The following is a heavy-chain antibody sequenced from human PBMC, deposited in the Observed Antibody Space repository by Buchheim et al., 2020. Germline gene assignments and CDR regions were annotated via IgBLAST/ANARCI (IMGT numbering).Heavy chain of an antibody. CDR1: GVSISGGGFY. V-gene: IGHV4-31*03. Sequence: QVQLQESGPGLVKPSQTLSLTCTVSGVSISGGGFYWSWIRQYPGKGLEWIGYIYYTGSTYYNPSLKSRVTISVDTSKNQFSLKLSSVTAADTAVYYCASIDSSGYYLVESWGQGTL. CDR2: IYYTGST. CDR3: ASIDSSGYYLVES. D-gene: IGHD3-22*01. J-gene: IGHJ4*02.